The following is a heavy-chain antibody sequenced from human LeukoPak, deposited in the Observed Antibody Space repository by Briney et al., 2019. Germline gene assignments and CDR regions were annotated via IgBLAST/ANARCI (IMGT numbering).Heavy chain of an antibody. D-gene: IGHD3-3*01. Sequence: SETLSLTCTVSGYSISSGYYWGWIRQPPGKGLEWIGSIYHSGSTYYNPSPKSRVTMSVDTSKNQFSLKLSSVTAADTAVYYCARDCDFWSGYYGGGGDYWGQGTLVTVSS. CDR1: GYSISSGYY. CDR3: ARDCDFWSGYYGGGGDY. J-gene: IGHJ4*02. V-gene: IGHV4-38-2*02. CDR2: IYHSGST.